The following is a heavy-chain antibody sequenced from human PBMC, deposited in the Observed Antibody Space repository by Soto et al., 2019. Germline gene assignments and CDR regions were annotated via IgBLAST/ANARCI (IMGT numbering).Heavy chain of an antibody. V-gene: IGHV1-18*04. D-gene: IGHD3-3*01. CDR3: ARGPSSFPVTYYNFWSGHYSVPDSQQAFDY. Sequence: SLKVSCTASGYTFTSYGISWVRTAPGQGLEWMVCISAYNRHPNYAQKLQGRVTMTTDTSTSTADMELRTLRSDDTAVYYCARGPSSFPVTYYNFWSGHYSVPDSQQAFDYWGQ. J-gene: IGHJ4*01. CDR1: GYTFTSYG. CDR2: ISAYNRHP.